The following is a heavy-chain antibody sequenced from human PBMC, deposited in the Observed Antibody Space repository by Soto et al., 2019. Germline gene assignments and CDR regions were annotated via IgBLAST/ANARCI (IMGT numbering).Heavy chain of an antibody. CDR3: VRDFEGRYGYGPVDD. CDR1: GFTFSSYW. J-gene: IGHJ4*02. V-gene: IGHV3-7*03. CDR2: IKQDGSEN. D-gene: IGHD5-18*01. Sequence: WGSLRLSCAASGFTFSSYWMSWVRQDPGKGLEWVANIKQDGSENYYVDSVRGRFTISRDNAKNSLYLQMNSLRAEDTAVYYCVRDFEGRYGYGPVDDWGQGTLVTVSS.